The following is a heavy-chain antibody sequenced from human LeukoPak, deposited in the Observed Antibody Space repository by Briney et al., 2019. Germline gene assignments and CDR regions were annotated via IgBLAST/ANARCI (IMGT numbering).Heavy chain of an antibody. CDR1: GYTFTGYY. CDR3: ARGRCSSTSCYDRYYYGMDV. V-gene: IGHV1-2*04. D-gene: IGHD2-2*01. CDR2: INPNSGGT. Sequence: ASVTVSFTASGYTFTGYYMHWVRQAPGQGLEWMGWINPNSGGTNYAQKFQGWVTMTRDTSISTAYMELSRLRSDDTAVYYCARGRCSSTSCYDRYYYGMDVWGQGTTVTVSS. J-gene: IGHJ6*02.